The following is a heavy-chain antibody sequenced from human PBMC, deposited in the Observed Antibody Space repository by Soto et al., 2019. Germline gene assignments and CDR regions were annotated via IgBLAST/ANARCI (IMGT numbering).Heavy chain of an antibody. CDR2: IRDRAYSYAT. D-gene: IGHD1-20*01. Sequence: VLLVESGGGLVQPGGSLKLSCAASGFVFKDSSIHWVRQASGKGLEWVGRIRDRAYSYATAYAASVKGRFTISRDDSSNTAYLQMNSLKTEDKAIYYCTRHISAAQDYWGQGTLVTVSS. CDR1: GFVFKDSS. CDR3: TRHISAAQDY. J-gene: IGHJ4*02. V-gene: IGHV3-73*01.